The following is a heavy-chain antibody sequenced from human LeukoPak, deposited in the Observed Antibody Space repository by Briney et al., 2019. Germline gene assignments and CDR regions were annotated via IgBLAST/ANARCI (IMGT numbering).Heavy chain of an antibody. CDR2: LYSGGAT. J-gene: IGHJ4*02. CDR1: GFTVSSNY. Sequence: GGSLRLSCAASGFTVSSNYMSWVRQPAGKGLEWVSVLYSGGATFYADSVKGRFTISRDTSKNTLYPQVNDLRADDTAVYYCTKLKGWYGEGFFDYWGQGTLVTVSS. D-gene: IGHD6-19*01. V-gene: IGHV3-53*01. CDR3: TKLKGWYGEGFFDY.